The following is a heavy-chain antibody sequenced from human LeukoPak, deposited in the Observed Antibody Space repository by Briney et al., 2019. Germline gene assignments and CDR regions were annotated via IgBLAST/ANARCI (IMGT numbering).Heavy chain of an antibody. CDR3: AREVVVVVAATLSYYYYYMDV. J-gene: IGHJ6*03. CDR1: GYTFTSYY. Sequence: ASVKVSCKASGYTFTSYYMHWVRQAPGQGLEWMGIINPSGGSTSYAQKFQGRVIMTRDMSTSTVYMELSSLRSEDTAVYYCAREVVVVVAATLSYYYYYMDVWGKGTTVTVSS. V-gene: IGHV1-46*01. D-gene: IGHD2-15*01. CDR2: INPSGGST.